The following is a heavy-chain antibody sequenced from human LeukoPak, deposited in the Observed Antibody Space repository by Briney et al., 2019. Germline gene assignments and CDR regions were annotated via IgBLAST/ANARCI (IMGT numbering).Heavy chain of an antibody. CDR2: IRYDGSKK. Sequence: GGSLRLSCVASGFTFTNYGMHWVRQAPGKGLEWVAFIRYDGSKKYYGDSVKDRFTISRDNSKSTLYLQMNSLGAEDTAVYYCAKDGGYMAVWAKGTTVTVSS. V-gene: IGHV3-30*02. CDR1: GFTFTNYG. D-gene: IGHD3-16*01. CDR3: AKDGGYMAV. J-gene: IGHJ6*03.